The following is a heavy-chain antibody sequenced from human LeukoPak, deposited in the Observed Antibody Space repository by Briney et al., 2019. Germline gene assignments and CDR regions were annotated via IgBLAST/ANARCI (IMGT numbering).Heavy chain of an antibody. CDR3: AKDCSGGSCYSS. V-gene: IGHV3-23*01. Sequence: PGGTLRLSCAASGFTFSSYGMSWVPQAPGKGLEGVSANSGSCGRTYYADSVKGRFTIPRENSKNTLYLQMNSLRAEDTAVYYCAKDCSGGSCYSSWGQGTLVTVSS. D-gene: IGHD2-15*01. CDR1: GFTFSSYG. CDR2: NSGSCGRT. J-gene: IGHJ4*02.